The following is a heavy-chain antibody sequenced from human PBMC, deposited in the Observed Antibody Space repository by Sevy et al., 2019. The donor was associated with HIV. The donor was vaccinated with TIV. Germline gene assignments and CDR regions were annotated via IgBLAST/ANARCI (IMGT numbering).Heavy chain of an antibody. D-gene: IGHD1-1*01. CDR3: ARDPER. Sequence: GESLKISCAASGFTFNSYSMNWVRQAPGKGLEWVSYISSSSGTIYYADSVKGRFTISRDNAKNSLYLQMNSLRAEDTAVYYCARDPERWGPGTLVTVSS. CDR2: ISSSSGTI. J-gene: IGHJ4*02. V-gene: IGHV3-48*01. CDR1: GFTFNSYS.